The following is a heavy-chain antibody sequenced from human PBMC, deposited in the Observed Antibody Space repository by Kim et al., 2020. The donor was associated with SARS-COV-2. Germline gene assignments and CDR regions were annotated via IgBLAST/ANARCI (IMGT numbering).Heavy chain of an antibody. J-gene: IGHJ6*02. CDR1: GFTFSDYY. V-gene: IGHV3-11*01. CDR3: ARDKRITIFGVGYYYYGMDV. CDR2: ISSSGSTI. Sequence: GGSLRLSCAASGFTFSDYYISLIRQAPGKGLEWVSYISSSGSTIYYADSVKGRFTISRDNTKNSLYLPMNSLRVEDTAVYYCARDKRITIFGVGYYYYGMDVWGQGTTVTVSS. D-gene: IGHD3-3*01.